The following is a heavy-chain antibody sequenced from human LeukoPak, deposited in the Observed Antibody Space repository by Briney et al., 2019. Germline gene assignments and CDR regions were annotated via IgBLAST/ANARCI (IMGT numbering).Heavy chain of an antibody. CDR3: AKDQRVGTGFVVSDP. CDR2: ISGSGGST. J-gene: IGHJ5*02. V-gene: IGHV3-23*01. CDR1: VFTFSSYA. Sequence: GGFLRLSCAASVFTFSSYAMSWVRQAPGKGLEWVSAISGSGGSTYYADSVKGRFTISRDNSKNTLYLQMNSLRAEDTAVYYCAKDQRVGTGFVVSDPWGQGTLVTVSS. D-gene: IGHD4-23*01.